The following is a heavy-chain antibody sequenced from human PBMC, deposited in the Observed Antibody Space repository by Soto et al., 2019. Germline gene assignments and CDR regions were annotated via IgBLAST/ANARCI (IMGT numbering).Heavy chain of an antibody. Sequence: SVKVSCKASGGTFSSYAISWVRQAPGQGLEWMGGIIPIFGTANYAQKFQGRVTITADESTSTAYMELSSLRSEDTAVYYCARDRGACSGGSCYSNPLDYWGQGPLVTVSS. D-gene: IGHD2-15*01. CDR2: IIPIFGTA. V-gene: IGHV1-69*13. CDR1: GGTFSSYA. J-gene: IGHJ4*02. CDR3: ARDRGACSGGSCYSNPLDY.